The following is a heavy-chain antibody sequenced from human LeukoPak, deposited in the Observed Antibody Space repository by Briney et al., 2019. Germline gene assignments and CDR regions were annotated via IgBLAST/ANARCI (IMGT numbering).Heavy chain of an antibody. CDR1: GFNFANHA. J-gene: IGHJ4*02. D-gene: IGHD2-21*02. V-gene: IGHV3-23*01. Sequence: GGSQRLSCAASGFNFANHAMSWVRQTPGKGLEWVSAISGGGDITYYADSVTGRFTISRDNSKDTLFLQMHSLRPGDTAVYYCVREDTPATANYWGQGTLVTISS. CDR2: ISGGGDIT. CDR3: VREDTPATANY.